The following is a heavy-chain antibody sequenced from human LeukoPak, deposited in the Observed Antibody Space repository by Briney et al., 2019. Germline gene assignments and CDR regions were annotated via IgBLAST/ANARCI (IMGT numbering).Heavy chain of an antibody. V-gene: IGHV4-61*01. CDR1: GGSFSGSNW. CDR2: IHYSGST. J-gene: IGHJ4*02. Sequence: SETLSLTCAVYGGSFSGSNWWSWVRQPPGKGLEWVGYIHYSGSTNYNPSLKSRVTISVVTSKNQFSLELSSVTAADTAVYYCARDRGSVAGFDYWGQGTLVTVSS. CDR3: ARDRGSVAGFDY. D-gene: IGHD6-19*01.